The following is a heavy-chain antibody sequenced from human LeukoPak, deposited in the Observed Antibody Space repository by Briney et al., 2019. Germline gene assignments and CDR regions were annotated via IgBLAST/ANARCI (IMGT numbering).Heavy chain of an antibody. J-gene: IGHJ6*03. V-gene: IGHV1-46*01. CDR2: INPSGGST. Sequence: RASVKVSCKASGYTFSSNYMHWVRQAPGQGLEWMGIINPSGGSTNYAQKFQGRVTMTRDTSTSTVYMELSSLRSEDTAVYYCASNRSPMTTGDYYYYYYMDVWGKGTTVTVSS. CDR3: ASNRSPMTTGDYYYYYYMDV. CDR1: GYTFSSNY. D-gene: IGHD4-17*01.